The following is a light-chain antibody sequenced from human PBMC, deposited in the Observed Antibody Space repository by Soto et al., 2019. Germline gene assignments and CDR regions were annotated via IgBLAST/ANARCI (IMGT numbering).Light chain of an antibody. CDR2: GAS. Sequence: EIVLTQSPGTLSLSPGERATLSCRASQSVGSSYLAWYQQKPGQAPRPLIYGASNRVTGISDRLSGSGSGTNLPLTISSLEPEDFAVYYCHQYGSSPPWTFGQGTKVEIK. J-gene: IGKJ1*01. CDR3: HQYGSSPPWT. CDR1: QSVGSSY. V-gene: IGKV3-20*01.